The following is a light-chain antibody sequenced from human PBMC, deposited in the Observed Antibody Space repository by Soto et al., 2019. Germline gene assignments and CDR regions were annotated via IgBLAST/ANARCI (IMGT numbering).Light chain of an antibody. J-gene: IGLJ3*02. CDR1: SGSVSTSSY. CDR3: VVYLGSGPNWV. V-gene: IGLV8-61*01. CDR2: NTN. Sequence: QTVVTQEPSFSVSPGGTVTLTCGLSSGSVSTSSYPSWYQQTPGQAPRTLIYNTNTRSSGVPDRFSGSILGNKAALTITGAQADDESDYYCVVYLGSGPNWVFGGGTQLTVL.